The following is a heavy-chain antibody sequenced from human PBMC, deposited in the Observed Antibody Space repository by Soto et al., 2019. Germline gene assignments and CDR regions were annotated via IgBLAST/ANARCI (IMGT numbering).Heavy chain of an antibody. CDR1: GYSFSSYW. CDR3: MRSDYSDSPFDY. Sequence: EVQLLQSGAEVKKPGESLKISCKGSGYSFSSYWIGWVRQMPGQGLEWMGFIYPGDSDTRYSPSFQGQVTISADRSNRTAYLQWSSLKASDSAMYFCMRSDYSDSPFDYWGQGTPVSVSS. D-gene: IGHD4-17*01. J-gene: IGHJ4*02. CDR2: IYPGDSDT. V-gene: IGHV5-51*01.